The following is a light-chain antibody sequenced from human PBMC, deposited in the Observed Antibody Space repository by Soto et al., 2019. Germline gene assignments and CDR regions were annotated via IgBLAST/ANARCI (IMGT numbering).Light chain of an antibody. Sequence: QSVLTQTPSASGTPGQSVTISCSGSKSNMGLNYVYWYQQVPGTPPKLLMYRNDVRPSGVPDRFTGSKSGTSASLAISGLRSEDEADYYCAVWDNSLNGVAFGGGTKVTVL. CDR3: AVWDNSLNGVA. CDR2: RND. V-gene: IGLV1-47*01. J-gene: IGLJ2*01. CDR1: KSNMGLNY.